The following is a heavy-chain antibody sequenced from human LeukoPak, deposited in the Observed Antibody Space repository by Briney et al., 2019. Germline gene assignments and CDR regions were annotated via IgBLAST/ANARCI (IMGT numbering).Heavy chain of an antibody. D-gene: IGHD4-17*01. CDR3: ARVDYGDYGFDY. V-gene: IGHV3-66*01. CDR1: GFTVSSNY. CDR2: IYSGGST. J-gene: IGHJ4*02. Sequence: GGSLRLSCAASGFTVSSNYMSWVRQAPGQGLEWVSVIYSGGSTYYADSVKGRFIISRDNSKNTLYLQMNSLRAEDTAVYYCARVDYGDYGFDYWGQGTLVTVSS.